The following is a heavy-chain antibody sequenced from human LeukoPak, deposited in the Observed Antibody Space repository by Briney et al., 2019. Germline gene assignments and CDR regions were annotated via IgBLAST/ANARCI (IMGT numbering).Heavy chain of an antibody. CDR1: GLPAGGNN. CDR2: IHRGGNT. J-gene: IGHJ4*02. Sequence: GGPLSFPCQAPGLPAGGNNMSGSRKAPGKALNCSSVIHRGGNTYYADSVKGRFTISRDSSKNTVFLQMDSLRAEDTAVYYCARDPGYGLGVDYGDYWGQGTLVTVSS. V-gene: IGHV3-66*01. CDR3: ARDPGYGLGVDYGDY. D-gene: IGHD3-10*01.